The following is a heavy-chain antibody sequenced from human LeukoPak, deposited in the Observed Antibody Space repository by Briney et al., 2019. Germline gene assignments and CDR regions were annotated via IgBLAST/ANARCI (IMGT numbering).Heavy chain of an antibody. CDR2: SHYSGST. J-gene: IGHJ6*02. Sequence: SETLSLTCTVSGGSISTYYWTWIRQPPGKGLEWIGFSHYSGSTNYNPSLKSRVTMSVDTSTNQFSLKLNSVTAADTAVYYCARAPRGESDAASGFYGVDVWGQGTTVTVSS. D-gene: IGHD3-22*01. CDR1: GGSISTYY. V-gene: IGHV4-59*01. CDR3: ARAPRGESDAASGFYGVDV.